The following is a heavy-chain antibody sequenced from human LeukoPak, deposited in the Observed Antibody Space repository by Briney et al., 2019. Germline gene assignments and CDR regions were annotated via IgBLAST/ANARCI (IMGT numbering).Heavy chain of an antibody. D-gene: IGHD2-2*01. Sequence: AAVKVSCKASGYTFTSYGISWVRQAPGQGLEWMGWISAYNGNTNYAQKLQGRVTMTTDTSTSTAYMELRSLRYDDTAVYYCASHWKSGYCSSTSCYVYYYYYYYMDVWGKGTTVTVSS. J-gene: IGHJ6*03. CDR2: ISAYNGNT. CDR1: GYTFTSYG. V-gene: IGHV1-18*01. CDR3: ASHWKSGYCSSTSCYVYYYYYYYMDV.